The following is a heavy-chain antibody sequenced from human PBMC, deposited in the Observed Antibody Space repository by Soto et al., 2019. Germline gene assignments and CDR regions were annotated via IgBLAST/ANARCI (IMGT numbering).Heavy chain of an antibody. CDR1: GFTFSSYG. CDR3: ARDPDYGDYPYYMDV. J-gene: IGHJ6*03. V-gene: IGHV3-33*01. CDR2: IWYDGSNK. Sequence: GGSLRLSCAASGFTFSSYGMHWVRQAPGKGLEWVAVIWYDGSNKYYADSVKGRFTISRDNSKNTLYLQMNSLRAEDTAVYYCARDPDYGDYPYYMDVWGKGTTVTVSS. D-gene: IGHD4-17*01.